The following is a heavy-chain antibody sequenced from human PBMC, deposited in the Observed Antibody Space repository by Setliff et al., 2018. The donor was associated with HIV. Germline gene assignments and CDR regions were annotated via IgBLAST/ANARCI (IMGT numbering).Heavy chain of an antibody. CDR3: ARGGYYYYFGVAV. CDR1: GGSISSETFS. Sequence: PSETLSLTCTVSGGSISSETFSWNWIRQPAGKGLEWIGRIYTSGSTDYNPSLKSRVTMSVDTSKNQFSLKLSSVTAADTAVYYCARGGYYYYFGVAVWGQGTTVTVSS. CDR2: IYTSGST. J-gene: IGHJ6*02. D-gene: IGHD3-16*01. V-gene: IGHV4-61*02.